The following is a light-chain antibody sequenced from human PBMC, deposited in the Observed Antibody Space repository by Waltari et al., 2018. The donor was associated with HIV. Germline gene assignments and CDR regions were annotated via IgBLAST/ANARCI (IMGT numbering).Light chain of an antibody. J-gene: IGLJ2*01. CDR2: EVT. V-gene: IGLV2-23*02. CDR3: CSYGSGSTLV. CDR1: SSDVGGFNL. Sequence: QSGLTQPASVSGSPGQSITISCTGTSSDVGGFNLVSWYQQQQLMIYEVTKRPSGVSRRFSGSKSGNTASLTISGLQAEDEAHYFCCSYGSGSTLVFGGGTKLTVL.